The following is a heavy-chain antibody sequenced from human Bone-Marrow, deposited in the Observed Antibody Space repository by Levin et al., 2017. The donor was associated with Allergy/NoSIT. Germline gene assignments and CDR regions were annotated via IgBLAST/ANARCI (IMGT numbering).Heavy chain of an antibody. V-gene: IGHV3-23*01. D-gene: IGHD4-11*01. CDR1: GFIFSPYA. Sequence: GGSLRLSCVASGFIFSPYAMTWVRQAPGKGLEWVSGISGSGTSEYYAESVKGRFTIARDNSKNTLFLQMNSLGAEDTAVYYCAKVLGSFDEYSVLSYSHGLDVWGQGTTVTVSS. J-gene: IGHJ6*02. CDR3: AKVLGSFDEYSVLSYSHGLDV. CDR2: ISGSGTSE.